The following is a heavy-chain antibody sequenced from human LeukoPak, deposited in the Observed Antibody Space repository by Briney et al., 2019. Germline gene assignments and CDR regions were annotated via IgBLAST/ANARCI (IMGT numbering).Heavy chain of an antibody. D-gene: IGHD6-19*01. CDR1: GFTFSDYY. V-gene: IGHV3-11*01. Sequence: GGSLRLSCAASGFTFSDYYMSWIRQAPGKGLEWVSYISSSGDTIYYADSVKGRFTISRDNSKNTLYLQMNSLRAEDTAVYYCTQQWLVLGAFDIWGQGTMVTVSS. CDR2: ISSSGDTI. J-gene: IGHJ3*02. CDR3: TQQWLVLGAFDI.